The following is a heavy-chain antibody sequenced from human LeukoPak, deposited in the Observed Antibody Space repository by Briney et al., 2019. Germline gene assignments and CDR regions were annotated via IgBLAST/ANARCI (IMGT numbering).Heavy chain of an antibody. D-gene: IGHD6-19*01. Sequence: GRSLTLSCAASGFIFSNYGMHWVRQAPGKGLEWVAFVHYDGPEKYYGDSVKGRFTISRDNSKNTVYLQMNSLRAEDTVVYYCAKDVVGRQWVENYWGQGTLVTVSS. CDR2: VHYDGPEK. V-gene: IGHV3-30*02. CDR1: GFIFSNYG. CDR3: AKDVVGRQWVENY. J-gene: IGHJ4*02.